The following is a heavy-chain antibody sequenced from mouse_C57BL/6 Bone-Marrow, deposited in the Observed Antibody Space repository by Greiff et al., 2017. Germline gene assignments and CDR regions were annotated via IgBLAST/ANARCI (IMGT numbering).Heavy chain of an antibody. CDR3: ARRGYYYGSSYDAMDY. V-gene: IGHV1-61*01. CDR1: GYTFTSYW. Sequence: QVQLQQPGAELVRPGSSVKLSCKASGYTFTSYWMDWVKQTPGQGLEWVGNIYPSDSETHYNQKFKDKATLTVVKSSSTAYMQLSSVTSEDAAVYYYARRGYYYGSSYDAMDYWGQGTSVTVAS. J-gene: IGHJ4*01. CDR2: IYPSDSET. D-gene: IGHD1-1*01.